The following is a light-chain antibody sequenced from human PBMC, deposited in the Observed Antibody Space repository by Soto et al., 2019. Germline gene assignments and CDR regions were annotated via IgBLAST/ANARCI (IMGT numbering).Light chain of an antibody. Sequence: EIVLTQSPATLSLSPGERATLSCRASQSVSSYLAWYQQKPGQAPRLLIYDASNRATDIPARFSGSGSGTDFTRTISSLEPEDFAVYYCLQRSGWPWTFGQGTKVKIK. V-gene: IGKV3-11*01. J-gene: IGKJ1*01. CDR3: LQRSGWPWT. CDR1: QSVSSY. CDR2: DAS.